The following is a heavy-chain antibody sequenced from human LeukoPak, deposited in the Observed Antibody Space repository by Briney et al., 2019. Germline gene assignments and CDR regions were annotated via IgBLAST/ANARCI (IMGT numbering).Heavy chain of an antibody. Sequence: SETLSPTCAVYGGSFSGYYWSWIRQPPGKGLEWIGEINHSGSTNCNPSLKSRVTISVDTSKNQFSLKLSSVTAADTAVYYCARGPYYYGSGTFYYYYGMDVWGKGTTVTVSS. V-gene: IGHV4-34*01. D-gene: IGHD3-10*01. CDR1: GGSFSGYY. J-gene: IGHJ6*04. CDR3: ARGPYYYGSGTFYYYYGMDV. CDR2: INHSGST.